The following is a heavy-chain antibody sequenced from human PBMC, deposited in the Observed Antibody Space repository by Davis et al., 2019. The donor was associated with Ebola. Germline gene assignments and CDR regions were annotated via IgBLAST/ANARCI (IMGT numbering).Heavy chain of an antibody. J-gene: IGHJ4*02. D-gene: IGHD3-3*01. CDR1: SFPFSTFS. CDR3: ARAVFHEVLDY. Sequence: GESLKISCSSSSFPFSTFSMHWVRQAPGKGLEWVAVVSHSQRETFYADSVKGRFTISRDNSENTLYLQMNSLTADDTAVYYCARAVFHEVLDYWGQGTPVTVSS. CDR2: VSHSQRET. V-gene: IGHV3-30*04.